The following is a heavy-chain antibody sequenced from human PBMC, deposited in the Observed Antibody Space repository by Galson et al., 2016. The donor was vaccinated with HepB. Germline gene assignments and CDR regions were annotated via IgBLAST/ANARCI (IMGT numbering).Heavy chain of an antibody. CDR2: LNGGTGET. D-gene: IGHD4/OR15-4a*01. V-gene: IGHV1-3*01. CDR1: GYSFTTHS. J-gene: IGHJ3*02. Sequence: SVKVSCKASGYSFTTHSMHWVRQAPGQRLEWMGWLNGGTGETRSSERFQDRLTITMDTSASTAYMQLSSLRSEDTARYYRARELYGTIAFDIWGPGTMVAVSS. CDR3: ARELYGTIAFDI.